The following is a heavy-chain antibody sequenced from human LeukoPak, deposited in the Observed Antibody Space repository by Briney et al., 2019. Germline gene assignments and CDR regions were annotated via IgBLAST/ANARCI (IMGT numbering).Heavy chain of an antibody. D-gene: IGHD4-23*01. CDR2: IIPIFGTA. CDR3: ARDLYGGNSLDY. CDR1: GGTFSSYA. V-gene: IGHV1-69*13. Sequence: SVKVSCKASGGTFSSYAISWVRQAPGQGLEWMGGIIPIFGTANYAQKFQGRVTITADESTSTAYMELSSLRSEDTAVYYCARDLYGGNSLDYWGQGTLVTVSS. J-gene: IGHJ4*02.